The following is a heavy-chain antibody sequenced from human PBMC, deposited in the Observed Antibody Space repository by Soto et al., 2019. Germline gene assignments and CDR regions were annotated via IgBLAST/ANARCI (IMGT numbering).Heavy chain of an antibody. J-gene: IGHJ6*02. Sequence: SEPLSHPCSVAGGSVRNRNHFWNWIRQPPGRGLEWLGYMYYTGVTNYNPSLKSRVSMSVDTSKDQFSLNLTSLTAADTAVYYCARGGEPLGYYGLDVWGQGTTVTVSS. CDR3: ARGGEPLGYYGLDV. V-gene: IGHV4-61*01. CDR1: GGSVRNRNHF. CDR2: MYYTGVT.